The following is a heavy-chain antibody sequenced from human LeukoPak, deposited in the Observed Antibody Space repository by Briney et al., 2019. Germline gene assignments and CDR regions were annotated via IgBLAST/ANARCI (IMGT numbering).Heavy chain of an antibody. CDR1: GGSFSGYY. CDR3: ARGPQHPWYYYGSGSYYPFFDY. J-gene: IGHJ4*02. V-gene: IGHV4-34*01. Sequence: PSETLSLTCAVYGGSFSGYYWSWIRQPPGKGLEWIGEINHSGSTNYNPSLKSRVTISVDTSKNQFSLKLSSVTTADTAVYYCARGPQHPWYYYGSGSYYPFFDYWGQGTLVTVSS. CDR2: INHSGST. D-gene: IGHD3-10*01.